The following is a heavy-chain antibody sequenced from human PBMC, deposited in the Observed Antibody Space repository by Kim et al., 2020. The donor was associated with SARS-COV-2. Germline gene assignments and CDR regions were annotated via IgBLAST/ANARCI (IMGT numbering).Heavy chain of an antibody. J-gene: IGHJ4*02. CDR2: GNT. V-gene: IGHV4-39*01. D-gene: IGHD4-4*01. Sequence: GNTHYNPSLKSRVAVSVDTSKNQFSLRLTSVTAADTAIYYCARQNYRDFDAWGQGILVTVSS. CDR3: ARQNYRDFDA.